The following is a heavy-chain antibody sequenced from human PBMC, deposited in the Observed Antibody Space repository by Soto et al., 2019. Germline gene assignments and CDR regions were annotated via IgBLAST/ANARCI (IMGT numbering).Heavy chain of an antibody. CDR3: SRGGGFRGNYL. Sequence: EVQLVESGGGLVQPGGSLRLSCAASGFSFSDYWMHWVRQAPGKGLVWVSCIDTDGSTTTYADSVKGRFTISRDNVKNTLYLQMASLRAEDTALYYCSRGGGFRGNYLGGQGTLVTVSS. CDR1: GFSFSDYW. D-gene: IGHD1-7*01. V-gene: IGHV3-74*01. CDR2: IDTDGSTT. J-gene: IGHJ4*02.